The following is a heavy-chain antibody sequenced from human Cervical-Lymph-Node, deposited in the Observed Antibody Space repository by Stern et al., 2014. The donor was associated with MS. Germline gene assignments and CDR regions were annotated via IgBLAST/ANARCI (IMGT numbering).Heavy chain of an antibody. CDR3: ARDDHYYDSSGYV. CDR1: GFTFSSYS. Sequence: EMQLVESGGGLVKPGGSLRLSWAASGFTFSSYSMNWVRQAQGKGLEWVASISSSSSYIYYADSVKGRFTISRDNAKNSLYLQMNSLRAEDTAVYYCARDDHYYDSSGYVWGQGTLVTVSS. V-gene: IGHV3-21*01. J-gene: IGHJ4*02. CDR2: ISSSSSYI. D-gene: IGHD3-22*01.